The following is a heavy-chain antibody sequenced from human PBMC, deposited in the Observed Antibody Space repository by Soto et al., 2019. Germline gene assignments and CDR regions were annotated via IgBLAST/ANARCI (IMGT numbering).Heavy chain of an antibody. D-gene: IGHD6-6*01. CDR2: ISSDEKIK. Sequence: GGSLRLSCAASGFIFSNFGMHWVRQAPGKGLEWVAVISSDEKIKQYADSVRGRFAISRDNSKDTLYLQMTSLRAEDTAIYYCARELRSVLDYWGQGTLVTVSS. CDR3: ARELRSVLDY. CDR1: GFIFSNFG. J-gene: IGHJ4*02. V-gene: IGHV3-33*01.